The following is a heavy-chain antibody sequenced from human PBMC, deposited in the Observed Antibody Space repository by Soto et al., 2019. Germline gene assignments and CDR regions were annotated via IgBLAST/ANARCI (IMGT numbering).Heavy chain of an antibody. CDR1: GGSISSYY. Sequence: SETLSLTCTVSGGSISSYYWSWIRQPPGKGLEWIGDISYSGDTNYNSSLKTRVTISADTSKNHFSLTLTSMTAADTALYYCVKGGSHWFDPWGQGALVTVSS. V-gene: IGHV4-59*01. D-gene: IGHD3-10*01. CDR2: ISYSGDT. J-gene: IGHJ5*02. CDR3: VKGGSHWFDP.